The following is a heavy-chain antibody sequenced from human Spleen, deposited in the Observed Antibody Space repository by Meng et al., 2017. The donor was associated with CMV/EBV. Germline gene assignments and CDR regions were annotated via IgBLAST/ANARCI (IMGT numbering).Heavy chain of an antibody. Sequence: GESLKISCAASGFIVSTNYMSWVRQAPGKGLEWVSVIYVDGGTYYADSVKGRFTISRESSKNTLYLQMNSLRTEDTAVYYCARGLKTMVVTPGFDYWGQGTLVTVSS. D-gene: IGHD4-23*01. CDR1: GFIVSTNY. CDR3: ARGLKTMVVTPGFDY. J-gene: IGHJ4*02. CDR2: IYVDGGT. V-gene: IGHV3-66*02.